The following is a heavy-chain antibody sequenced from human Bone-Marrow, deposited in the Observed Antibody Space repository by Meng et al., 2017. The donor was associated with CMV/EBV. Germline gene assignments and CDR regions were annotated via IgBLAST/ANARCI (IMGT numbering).Heavy chain of an antibody. D-gene: IGHD6-6*01. J-gene: IGHJ1*01. CDR1: GFTFSSYW. Sequence: GESLKISCAASGFTFSSYWMHWVRQAPGKGLVWVSRINSDGSSTSYADSVKGRFTISRDNAKNTLYLQMNSLRAEDTALYYCARGTSYSSSLEYFQHWGQGTLVTVS. CDR3: ARGTSYSSSLEYFQH. CDR2: INSDGSST. V-gene: IGHV3-74*01.